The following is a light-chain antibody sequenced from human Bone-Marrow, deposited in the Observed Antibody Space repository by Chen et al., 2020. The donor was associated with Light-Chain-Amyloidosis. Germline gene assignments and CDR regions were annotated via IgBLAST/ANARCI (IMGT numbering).Light chain of an antibody. Sequence: QSVLTQPPSASGTPGQRGTISCSGASPNIGSNYVYWYQHFPGAAPNPLIHRNNQRPSGVPDRFSASKSGTSAFLAISGLRSEDEADYYCAAWDGSLSGYVFGPGTKVIVL. CDR1: SPNIGSNY. V-gene: IGLV1-47*01. J-gene: IGLJ1*01. CDR2: RNN. CDR3: AAWDGSLSGYV.